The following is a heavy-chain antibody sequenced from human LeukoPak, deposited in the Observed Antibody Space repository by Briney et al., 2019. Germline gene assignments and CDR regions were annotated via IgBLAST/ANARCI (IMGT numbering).Heavy chain of an antibody. CDR3: ARDYVLLWFGELHNWFDP. Sequence: QAGGSLRLSCAASGITFSSYMLTWVRQAPGKGLEWVANIKQDGSEKYYVDSVEGRFSISRDNAKNSLYLQMNSLRAEDTAVYYCARDYVLLWFGELHNWFDPWGQGTLVTVSS. CDR1: GITFSSYM. J-gene: IGHJ5*02. CDR2: IKQDGSEK. D-gene: IGHD3-10*01. V-gene: IGHV3-7*01.